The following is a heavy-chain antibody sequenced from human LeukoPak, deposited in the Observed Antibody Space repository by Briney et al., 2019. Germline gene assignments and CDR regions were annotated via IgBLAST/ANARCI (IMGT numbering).Heavy chain of an antibody. J-gene: IGHJ6*03. D-gene: IGHD3-3*01. CDR3: VRSGYYTYQYYYMDV. V-gene: IGHV3-30*02. CDR2: IRYDGSSK. Sequence: GGSLRLSCAASRFIFSSYGMHWVRQSPGKGLEWVAFIRYDGSSKYYADSVKGRFTISRDNAKNSLYLQMNSLRAEDTAVYYCVRSGYYTYQYYYMDVWGKGTTVTVSS. CDR1: RFIFSSYG.